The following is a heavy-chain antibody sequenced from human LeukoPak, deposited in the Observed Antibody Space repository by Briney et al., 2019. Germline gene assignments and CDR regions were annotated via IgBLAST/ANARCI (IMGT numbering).Heavy chain of an antibody. D-gene: IGHD5-24*01. CDR1: GGTFSSYA. CDR3: ARAESERGDGYNWEGFDY. Sequence: SVKVSCKASGGTFSSYANSWVRQAPGQGLEWMGRIIPIFGTANYAQKFQGRVTITTDESTSTAYMELSSLRSEDTAVYYCARAESERGDGYNWEGFDYWGQGTLVTVSS. V-gene: IGHV1-69*05. CDR2: IIPIFGTA. J-gene: IGHJ4*02.